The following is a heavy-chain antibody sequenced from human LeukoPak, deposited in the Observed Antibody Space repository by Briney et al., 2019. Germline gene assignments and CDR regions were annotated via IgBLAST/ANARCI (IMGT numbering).Heavy chain of an antibody. J-gene: IGHJ4*02. V-gene: IGHV1-24*01. D-gene: IGHD3-22*01. CDR1: GYTLTELS. CDR3: ATVMAYYYDISGYYYFDY. CDR2: LDPEDDEA. Sequence: ASVKVSCKVSGYTLTELSMHWVRQAPGKGLEWMGSLDPEDDEAIYAQKFQGRVTMTEDTSTDTAYMELSSLRSEDTAVYHCATVMAYYYDISGYYYFDYWGQGTLVTVSS.